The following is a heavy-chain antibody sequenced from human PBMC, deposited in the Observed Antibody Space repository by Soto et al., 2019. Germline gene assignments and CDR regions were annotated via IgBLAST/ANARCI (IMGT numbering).Heavy chain of an antibody. CDR3: ARGGFSGSGSFIQGDY. D-gene: IGHD3-10*01. CDR2: IKSDGSNI. V-gene: IGHV3-74*01. Sequence: EVQLVESGGGLVQPGGSLRLSCAASGFTFSSYWMHWVRQAPGKGLVWVSRIKSDGSNINYADSVKGRFTISRDNAKNTLYLQMNSPRAEHTAIYYCARGGFSGSGSFIQGDYWGQGTLVTVSS. J-gene: IGHJ4*02. CDR1: GFTFSSYW.